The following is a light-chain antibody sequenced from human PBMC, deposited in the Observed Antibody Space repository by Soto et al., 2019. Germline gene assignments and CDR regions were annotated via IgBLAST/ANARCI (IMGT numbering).Light chain of an antibody. CDR1: QSVLYSSNNKNY. V-gene: IGKV4-1*01. CDR2: WAS. CDR3: QQYYSTPWT. Sequence: DIVMTQSQDSLAVSLGERATINCKSSQSVLYSSNNKNYLAWYQQKPGQPPKLLLYWASTRESGVPDRFSGSGSGTDFTLTISSLQAEDVAVYYCQQYYSTPWTFGQGTKVEIK. J-gene: IGKJ1*01.